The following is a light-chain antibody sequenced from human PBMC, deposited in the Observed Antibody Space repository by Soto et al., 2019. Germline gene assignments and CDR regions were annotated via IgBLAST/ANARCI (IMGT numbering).Light chain of an antibody. CDR1: QALNTR. Sequence: EIVLTQSPATLSAFPGDRVTLSCRASQALNTRLAWYQHKPGQAPRLLIYDASSRATGIPDRFSGSGSGTDFSLTISSLEPEDFAVYYCQQRSNWPRAFGGGTKVDIK. CDR3: QQRSNWPRA. V-gene: IGKV3-11*01. J-gene: IGKJ4*01. CDR2: DAS.